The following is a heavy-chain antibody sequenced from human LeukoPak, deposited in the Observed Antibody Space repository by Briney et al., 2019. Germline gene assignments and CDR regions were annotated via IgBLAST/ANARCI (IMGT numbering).Heavy chain of an antibody. CDR1: GFTFSDYY. D-gene: IGHD3-10*01. CDR2: ISSSGSTI. CDR3: ARAKSAYGSGANWFDP. V-gene: IGHV3-11*01. Sequence: GGSLRLSCAASGFTFSDYYMSWIRQAPGKGLEWVSYISSSGSTIYCADSVKGRFTISRDNARNSLYLQMNSLRAEDTAVYYCARAKSAYGSGANWFDPWGQGTLVTVSS. J-gene: IGHJ5*02.